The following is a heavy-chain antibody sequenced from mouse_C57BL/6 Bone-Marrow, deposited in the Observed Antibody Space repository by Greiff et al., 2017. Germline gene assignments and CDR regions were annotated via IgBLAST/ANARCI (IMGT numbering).Heavy chain of an antibody. D-gene: IGHD1-1*01. CDR2: IWSGGST. J-gene: IGHJ4*01. V-gene: IGHV2-5*01. CDR3: AKPVGALYYAMDY. Sequence: QVQLKQSGPGLVQPSQSLSITCTVSGFSLTSYGVHWVRQSPGKGLEWLGVIWSGGSTDYNAAFMSRLSITKDNSKSQVFFKMNSLQADDTSIYYCAKPVGALYYAMDYWGQGTSVTVSS. CDR1: GFSLTSYG.